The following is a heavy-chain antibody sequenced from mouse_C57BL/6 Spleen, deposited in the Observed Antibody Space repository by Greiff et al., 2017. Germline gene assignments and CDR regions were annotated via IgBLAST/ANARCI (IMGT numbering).Heavy chain of an antibody. CDR2: IYWDDDK. CDR1: GFSLSTSGMG. D-gene: IGHD2-12*01. Sequence: QVTLKVCGPGILQSSQTLSLTCSFSGFSLSTSGMGVSWIRQPSGKGLEWLAHIYWDDDKPYNPSLKSRLTISKDTARNQVFLKITSVDTEDTATYYCARLRRGDYYAMDYWGQGTSVTVSS. V-gene: IGHV8-12*01. CDR3: ARLRRGDYYAMDY. J-gene: IGHJ4*01.